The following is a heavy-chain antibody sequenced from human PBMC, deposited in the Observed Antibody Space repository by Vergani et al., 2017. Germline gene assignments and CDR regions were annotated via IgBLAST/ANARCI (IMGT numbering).Heavy chain of an antibody. Sequence: EVQLVESGGGLVKPGGSLRLSFAASGFTFSSYSMNWVRQAPGKGLEWVSSISSSSSYIYYADSVKGRFTISRDNAKNSLYLQMNSLRAEDTAVYYCASVIAAAGTGYWGQGTLVTVSS. V-gene: IGHV3-21*01. D-gene: IGHD6-13*01. J-gene: IGHJ4*02. CDR2: ISSSSSYI. CDR1: GFTFSSYS. CDR3: ASVIAAAGTGY.